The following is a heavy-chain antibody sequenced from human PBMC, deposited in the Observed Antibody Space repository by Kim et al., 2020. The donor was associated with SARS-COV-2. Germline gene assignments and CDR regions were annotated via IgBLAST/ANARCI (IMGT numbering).Heavy chain of an antibody. Sequence: GGSLRLSCAASGFSFSGSAMHWVRQAPGKGLEWVGRIRSKANSYATAYAAPGQGSITISSDDTKNTAYLQMNNVKTEDTAVYYCTRVPGTTLAFCAAFD. CDR2: IRSKANSYAT. D-gene: IGHD1-1*01. V-gene: IGHV3-73*01. J-gene: IGHJ3*02. CDR1: GFSFSGSA. CDR3: TRVPGTTLAFCAAFD.